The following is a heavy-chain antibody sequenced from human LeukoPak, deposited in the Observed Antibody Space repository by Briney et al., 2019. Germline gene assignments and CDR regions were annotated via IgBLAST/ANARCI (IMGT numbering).Heavy chain of an antibody. CDR2: IWYDGSNK. D-gene: IGHD3-10*01. CDR1: DFTFSTYG. Sequence: QSGGSLRLSCAASDFTFSTYGMLWVRQAPGKGLEWVAVIWYDGSNKYYADSVKGRFTISRDNSKNTLYLQMNSLRAEDTAVYYCARDLGGYGSGSSLDYWGQGTLVTVSS. V-gene: IGHV3-33*01. J-gene: IGHJ4*02. CDR3: ARDLGGYGSGSSLDY.